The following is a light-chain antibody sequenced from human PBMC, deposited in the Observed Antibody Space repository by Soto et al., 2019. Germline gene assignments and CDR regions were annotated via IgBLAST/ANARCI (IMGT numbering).Light chain of an antibody. V-gene: IGKV3-15*01. CDR3: QQYNNWPRT. CDR2: GAS. Sequence: DIVMTQSPATLSVSPGERVTLSCRASQSVISFLAWYQQKPGQAPRLLIYGASTRATGIPARFSGSGSGTEFTLTISSLQSEDFAVYYCQQYNNWPRTFGQGTKVEIK. CDR1: QSVISF. J-gene: IGKJ1*01.